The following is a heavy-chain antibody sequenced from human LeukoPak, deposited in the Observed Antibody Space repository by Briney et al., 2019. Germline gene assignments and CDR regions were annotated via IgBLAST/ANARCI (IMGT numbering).Heavy chain of an antibody. CDR3: ARSNYDFWSGYFSYYYGMDV. CDR1: GGSFSGYY. V-gene: IGHV4-34*01. Sequence: SETLSLTCAVYGGSFSGYYWSWIRQPPGKGLEWIGEINHSGSTNYNPSLKSRVTISVDTSKNQFSLRLSSVPAADTAVYYCARSNYDFWSGYFSYYYGMDVWGQGTTVTVSS. D-gene: IGHD3-3*01. J-gene: IGHJ6*02. CDR2: INHSGST.